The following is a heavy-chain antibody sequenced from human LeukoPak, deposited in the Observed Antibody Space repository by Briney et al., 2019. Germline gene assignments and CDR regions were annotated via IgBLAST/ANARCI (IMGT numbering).Heavy chain of an antibody. Sequence: GGSLRLSCAASGLTFSSYWMHWVRQAPGKGLEWVANMKGDGSEIHYEDSVKGRFTISRDNAKNSLYLQMNYLRAEDTAVYYCARPAYTAAYDLWGQGTMVTVSS. V-gene: IGHV3-7*01. CDR1: GLTFSSYW. CDR3: ARPAYTAAYDL. J-gene: IGHJ3*01. D-gene: IGHD3-16*01. CDR2: MKGDGSEI.